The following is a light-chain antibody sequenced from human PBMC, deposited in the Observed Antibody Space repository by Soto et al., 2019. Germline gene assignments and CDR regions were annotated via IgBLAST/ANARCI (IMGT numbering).Light chain of an antibody. V-gene: IGLV2-14*03. CDR3: SSYASSNPPVV. Sequence: QSALTQPASVSGSPGQPITISCTGTSSDVGGYNYVSWYQHHPGKAPELMIYDVSDRPSGVSNRFSGSKSGNTASLTISGLQAEDDDNYYCSSYASSNPPVVFGGGTKVTVL. CDR1: SSDVGGYNY. CDR2: DVS. J-gene: IGLJ2*01.